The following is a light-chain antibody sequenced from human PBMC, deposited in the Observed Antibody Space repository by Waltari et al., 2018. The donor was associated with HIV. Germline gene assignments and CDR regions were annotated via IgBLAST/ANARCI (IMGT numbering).Light chain of an antibody. Sequence: SSELTQDPSVSVALGQTVKITCQGDSLRDYSASWYQKKPGRAPILVFYGKNNRPSGIPDRLSGSSSRNTASLTITGAQAEDEADYYCSSRDKSGHLVIFGGGTRLIVL. J-gene: IGLJ2*01. V-gene: IGLV3-19*01. CDR1: SLRDYS. CDR2: GKN. CDR3: SSRDKSGHLVI.